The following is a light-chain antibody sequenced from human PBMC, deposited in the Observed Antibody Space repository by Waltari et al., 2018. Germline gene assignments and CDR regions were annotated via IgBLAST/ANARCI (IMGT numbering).Light chain of an antibody. CDR2: RAS. J-gene: IGKJ1*01. V-gene: IGKV1-5*03. CDR3: QQYSDDWT. CDR1: QSLNRW. Sequence: DIQMTQSPSILSASVGNTVSITCRASQSLNRWLAWYQQKPGKAPNRLIYRASTLESGVPSRFSGSESGAEFTLTISSLQPDDFATYYCQQYSDDWTFGQGTKVEIK.